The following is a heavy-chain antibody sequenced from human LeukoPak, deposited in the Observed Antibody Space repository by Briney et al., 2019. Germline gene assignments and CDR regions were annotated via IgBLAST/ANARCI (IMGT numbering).Heavy chain of an antibody. CDR2: ISGTADSK. D-gene: IGHD3-16*01. CDR1: GFTFDDYA. Sequence: GGSLRLSCAASGFTFDDYAMSWVRQAPGRGLEWLSIISGTADSKYYADSVKGRFTISRDNPRSTLYLEMKSLRAEDTAVYYCAKADATIGGAFDTWGQGTMVIVSS. CDR3: AKADATIGGAFDT. V-gene: IGHV3-23*01. J-gene: IGHJ3*02.